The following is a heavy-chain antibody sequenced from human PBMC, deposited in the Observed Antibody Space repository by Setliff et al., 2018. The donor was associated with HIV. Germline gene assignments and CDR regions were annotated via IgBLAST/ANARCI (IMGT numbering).Heavy chain of an antibody. Sequence: GGSLRLSCAASGFTFSSCAMSWVRQAPGKGLEWVASITGSGDNTNYADPVKGRFTISRDNSQNTLYLQMSSPRAEDTAVYYCARVVDRDYDFWSAYEYWGQGTMVTVS. J-gene: IGHJ4*02. V-gene: IGHV3-23*01. CDR3: ARVVDRDYDFWSAYEY. D-gene: IGHD3-3*01. CDR2: ITGSGDNT. CDR1: GFTFSSCA.